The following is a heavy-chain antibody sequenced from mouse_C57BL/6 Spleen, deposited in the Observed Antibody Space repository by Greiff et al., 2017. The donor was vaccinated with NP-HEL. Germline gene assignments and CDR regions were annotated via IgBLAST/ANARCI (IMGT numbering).Heavy chain of an antibody. D-gene: IGHD1-1*01. CDR2: IRSKSSNYAT. J-gene: IGHJ4*01. CDR3: VRGDYGSSYDYAMDY. V-gene: IGHV10-3*01. Sequence: DVMLVESGGGLVQPKGSLKLSCAASGFTFNTYAMHWVRQAPGKGLEWVARIRSKSSNYATYYADSVKDRFTISRDDSQSMLYLQMNNLKTEDTAMYYCVRGDYGSSYDYAMDYWGQGTSVTVSS. CDR1: GFTFNTYA.